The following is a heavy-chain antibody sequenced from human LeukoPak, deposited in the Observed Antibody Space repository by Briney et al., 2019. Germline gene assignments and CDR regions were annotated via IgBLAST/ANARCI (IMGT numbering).Heavy chain of an antibody. Sequence: GGSLRLSCAASGFTLSSYSMNWVRQAPGKGLEWVSSISTSSSYIYYADSVKGRFTISRDNAKNSLFLQMNSLRAEDTAVYYCARVRGREFDYWGQGTLVTVSS. CDR3: ARVRGREFDY. V-gene: IGHV3-21*01. CDR2: ISTSSSYI. D-gene: IGHD2-15*01. J-gene: IGHJ4*02. CDR1: GFTLSSYS.